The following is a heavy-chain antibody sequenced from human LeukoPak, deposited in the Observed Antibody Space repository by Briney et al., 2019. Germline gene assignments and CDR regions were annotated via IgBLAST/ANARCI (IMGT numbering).Heavy chain of an antibody. CDR2: ISGSGDST. CDR1: GFTFSTYA. V-gene: IGHV3-23*01. J-gene: IGHJ4*02. Sequence: PGGSLRLSCAGSGFTFSTYAVNWVRQAPGKGLEWVSTISGSGDSTYYADSVNGRFAISRDNSEDTLYLQMSSVRVDHTAVYYCARDRGRYYDSRGFYWGYYFDSWGQGILVTVST. D-gene: IGHD3-22*01. CDR3: ARDRGRYYDSRGFYWGYYFDS.